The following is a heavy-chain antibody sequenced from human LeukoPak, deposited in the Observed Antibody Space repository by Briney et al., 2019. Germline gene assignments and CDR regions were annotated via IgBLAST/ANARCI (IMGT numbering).Heavy chain of an antibody. J-gene: IGHJ4*02. CDR1: GFTFGAYA. V-gene: IGHV3-23*01. CDR3: PKGNYDMLTGYYSAFN. Sequence: GGSLRLSCAVSGFTFGAYAMSWVRQAPGTGLEWVSTISGTSDATYYVDSVKGRFTVSRDNSKQTLYLQMNSLRADDTAVYYGPKGNYDMLTGYYSAFNWGQGTLVTVSS. D-gene: IGHD3-9*01. CDR2: ISGTSDAT.